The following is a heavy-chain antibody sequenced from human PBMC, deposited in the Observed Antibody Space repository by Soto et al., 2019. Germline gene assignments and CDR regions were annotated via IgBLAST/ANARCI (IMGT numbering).Heavy chain of an antibody. J-gene: IGHJ4*02. CDR2: TSGSGDTT. V-gene: IGHV3-23*01. CDR1: GFTFTSYA. Sequence: GGSLRLSCEASGFTFTSYAMSWVRQAPGKGLEWVSATSGSGDTTYYADSVKGRFTTSRDNSEKRLYLQMNSLRAEDTAVYYCAKMVHGGYVSYFDSWGQGTLVTVSS. CDR3: AKMVHGGYVSYFDS. D-gene: IGHD5-12*01.